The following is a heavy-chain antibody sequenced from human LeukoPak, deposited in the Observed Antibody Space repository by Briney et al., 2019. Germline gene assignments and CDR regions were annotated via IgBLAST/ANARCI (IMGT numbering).Heavy chain of an antibody. J-gene: IGHJ1*01. V-gene: IGHV1-18*01. D-gene: IGHD4-17*01. CDR2: ISAHNGNT. CDR3: ARSAGDYGDYALYFLH. CDR1: GYTFSGYG. Sequence: ASVKVSCKASGYTFSGYGIAWVRQAPGQGLEWMGWISAHNGNTYHTQNFQGRVTMTTDTSTSTAYTELRSLRSDDTAMYYCARSAGDYGDYALYFLHWGQGTLVTVSS.